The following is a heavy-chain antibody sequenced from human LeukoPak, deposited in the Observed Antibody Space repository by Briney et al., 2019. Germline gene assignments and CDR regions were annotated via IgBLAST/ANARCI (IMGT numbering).Heavy chain of an antibody. CDR1: GFTFSSYS. CDR2: ISSSSSNI. V-gene: IGHV3-21*01. D-gene: IGHD3-10*01. J-gene: IGHJ6*03. Sequence: GGSLRLSCAASGFTFSSYSMNWVRQAPGKGLEWVSSISSSSSNIYYADSVKGRFTISGDNAKNSLYLQMNSLRAEDTAVYYCARLRSGAYMDVWGKGTTVTVSS. CDR3: ARLRSGAYMDV.